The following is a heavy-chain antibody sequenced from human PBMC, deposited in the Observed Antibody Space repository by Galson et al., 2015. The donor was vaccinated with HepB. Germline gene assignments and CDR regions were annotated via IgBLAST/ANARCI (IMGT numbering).Heavy chain of an antibody. CDR2: ISGSSSII. Sequence: SLRLSCAASGFRFYSYSMNWVRQTPGKGLEWVSCISGSSSIIKYADSVKDRFTISRDNAKNSLYLQMNSLRAEDTAVYYCARASDLDYWGQGTLVTVSS. V-gene: IGHV3-48*01. D-gene: IGHD2-2*01. J-gene: IGHJ4*02. CDR3: ARASDLDY. CDR1: GFRFYSYS.